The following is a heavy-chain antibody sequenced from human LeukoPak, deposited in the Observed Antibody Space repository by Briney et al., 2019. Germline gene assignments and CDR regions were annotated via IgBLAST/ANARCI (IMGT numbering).Heavy chain of an antibody. V-gene: IGHV1-46*01. CDR3: ARSDLGPYYYGSGSYYNY. CDR2: INPSGGST. D-gene: IGHD3-10*01. J-gene: IGHJ4*02. CDR1: GYTFTSYY. Sequence: GASVKVSCKASGYTFTSYYMRWVRQAPGQGLEWMGIINPSGGSTSYAQKFQGRVTMTRDTSTSTVYMELSSLRSEDTAVYYCARSDLGPYYYGSGSYYNYWGQGTLVTVSS.